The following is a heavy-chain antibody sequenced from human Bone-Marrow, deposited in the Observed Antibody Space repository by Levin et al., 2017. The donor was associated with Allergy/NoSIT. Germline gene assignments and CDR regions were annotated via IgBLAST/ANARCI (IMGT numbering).Heavy chain of an antibody. CDR3: ARFGDAYCSSTACYDYNLDV. Sequence: GGSLRLSCAASGFTFRTYWMNWVRQVPGKGLVWVARINSDGGGIIYADSVKGRFTVSRDNAKNTLFLQMNSLSGDDTAVYYCARFGDAYCSSTACYDYNLDVWGQGTTVTVS. V-gene: IGHV3-74*01. CDR2: INSDGGGI. CDR1: GFTFRTYW. J-gene: IGHJ6*02. D-gene: IGHD2-2*01.